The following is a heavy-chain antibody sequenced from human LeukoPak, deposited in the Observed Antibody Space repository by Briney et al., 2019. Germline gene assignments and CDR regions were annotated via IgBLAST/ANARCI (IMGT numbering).Heavy chain of an antibody. CDR2: MNPNSGNT. CDR1: GYTFTSYY. CDR3: ARGRYSYGDFDY. V-gene: IGHV1-8*02. J-gene: IGHJ4*02. Sequence: ASVKVSCKASGYTFTSYYMHWVRQAPGQGLEWMGWMNPNSGNTGYAQKFQGRVTMTRNTSISTAYMELSSLRSEDTAVYYCARGRYSYGDFDYWGQGTLVTVSS. D-gene: IGHD5-18*01.